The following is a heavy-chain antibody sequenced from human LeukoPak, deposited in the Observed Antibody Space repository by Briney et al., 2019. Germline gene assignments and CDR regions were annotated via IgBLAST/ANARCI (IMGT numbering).Heavy chain of an antibody. CDR2: IRYDGSNK. CDR3: AKDHRAYCGGDCVDFDY. Sequence: GGSLRLSCAASRFTFSSYSMNWVRQAPGKGLEWVAFIRYDGSNKYYADSVKGRFTISRDNSKNTLYLQMNSLRAEDTAVYYCAKDHRAYCGGDCVDFDYWGQGTLVTVSS. CDR1: RFTFSSYS. J-gene: IGHJ4*02. D-gene: IGHD2-21*02. V-gene: IGHV3-30*02.